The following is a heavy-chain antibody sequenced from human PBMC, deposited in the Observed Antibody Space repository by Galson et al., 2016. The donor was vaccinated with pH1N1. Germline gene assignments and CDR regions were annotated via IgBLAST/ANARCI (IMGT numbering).Heavy chain of an antibody. V-gene: IGHV3-7*01. CDR2: INQDGSRK. D-gene: IGHD1-26*01. CDR3: ATEDYYTSLY. CDR1: GFIFSDYW. Sequence: SGFIFSDYWMSWVRQAPGKGLEWVAKINQDGSRKYYVDSMKGRCTISRDNAENSLSLQMNSLRVEDTALYYCATEDYYTSLYWGQGILVTVSS. J-gene: IGHJ4*02.